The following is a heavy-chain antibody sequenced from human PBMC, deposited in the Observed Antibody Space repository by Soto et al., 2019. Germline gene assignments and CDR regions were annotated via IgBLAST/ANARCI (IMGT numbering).Heavy chain of an antibody. Sequence: GASVKVSCKASGYTFTIYGIHCVLQSPLQRLDWMGWINAANGDTKYSPKFQGRVTITRDTSASTAYMELSSLRSEDTAVYYCVRRHVSATGIDWFDPWGQGTLVTVSS. CDR3: VRRHVSATGIDWFDP. D-gene: IGHD6-13*01. CDR2: INAANGDT. J-gene: IGHJ5*02. CDR1: GYTFTIYG. V-gene: IGHV1-3*01.